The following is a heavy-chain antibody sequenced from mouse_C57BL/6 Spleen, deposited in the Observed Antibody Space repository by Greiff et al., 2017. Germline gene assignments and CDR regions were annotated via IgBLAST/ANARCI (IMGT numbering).Heavy chain of an antibody. D-gene: IGHD2-5*01. CDR1: GFNIKDYY. Sequence: EVQLQQSGAELVRPGASVKLSCTASGFNIKDYYMHWVKQRPEQGLEWIGRIDPEDGDTEYAPKFQGKATMTADTSSNTAYLQLSSLTSEDTAVYYCPYSNYEAWFAYWGQGTLVTVSA. CDR3: PYSNYEAWFAY. J-gene: IGHJ3*01. V-gene: IGHV14-1*01. CDR2: IDPEDGDT.